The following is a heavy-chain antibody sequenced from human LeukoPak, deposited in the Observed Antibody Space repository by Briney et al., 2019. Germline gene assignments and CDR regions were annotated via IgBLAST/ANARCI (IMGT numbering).Heavy chain of an antibody. D-gene: IGHD6-13*01. V-gene: IGHV3-30*03. Sequence: GRSLRLSCAASGFTFSSYGMHWVRQAPGKGLEWVAVISYDGSNKYYADSVKGRFTISRGNSKNTLYLQMNSLRAEDTAVYYCATQGGSSWYFYYYGMDVWGQGTTVTVSS. CDR1: GFTFSSYG. CDR3: ATQGGSSWYFYYYGMDV. J-gene: IGHJ6*02. CDR2: ISYDGSNK.